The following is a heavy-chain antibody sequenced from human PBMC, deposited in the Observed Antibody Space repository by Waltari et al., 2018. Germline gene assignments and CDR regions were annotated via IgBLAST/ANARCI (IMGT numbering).Heavy chain of an antibody. V-gene: IGHV1-2*02. CDR3: ARVFKGPWTGLVL. J-gene: IGHJ4*02. CDR1: GLTFSGYY. Sequence: QGQLVQSGAEVKKPGASVKVSCKASGLTFSGYYIHWVQQAPGQGLEWLGWINPTTGDTKVAQIFQGRVTLTRNTSMKTAYIDLRELKTGDRAVYYCARVFKGPWTGLVLWGQGTLLDVSS. CDR2: INPTTGDT.